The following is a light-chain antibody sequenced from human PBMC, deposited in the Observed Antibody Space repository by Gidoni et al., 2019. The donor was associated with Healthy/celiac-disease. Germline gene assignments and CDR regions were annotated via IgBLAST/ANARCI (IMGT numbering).Light chain of an antibody. CDR2: DAS. CDR3: QQFNNYRFT. Sequence: AIQLTQSPSSLSASVGDRVTITCRASQGISSALAWYQQKPGTAPKLLIYDASSLESGVPSRFSGSGSGTDFTLTISSLQPEDFATYYCQQFNNYRFTFGPGTKVDIK. J-gene: IGKJ3*01. V-gene: IGKV1D-13*01. CDR1: QGISSA.